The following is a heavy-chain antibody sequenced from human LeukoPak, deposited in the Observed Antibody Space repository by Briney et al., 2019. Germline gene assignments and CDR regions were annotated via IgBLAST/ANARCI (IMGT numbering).Heavy chain of an antibody. D-gene: IGHD5-18*01. Sequence: GGSLRLSCAASGFSFSSYNMNWVRQAPGKGLEWVSYISSTGNPRHYAESVEGRFTISRDNAKNSLYLQMNSLRAEDTAVYYCARDLDTAMVTDAFDIWGQGTMVTVSS. CDR3: ARDLDTAMVTDAFDI. CDR1: GFSFSSYN. CDR2: ISSTGNPR. V-gene: IGHV3-48*04. J-gene: IGHJ3*02.